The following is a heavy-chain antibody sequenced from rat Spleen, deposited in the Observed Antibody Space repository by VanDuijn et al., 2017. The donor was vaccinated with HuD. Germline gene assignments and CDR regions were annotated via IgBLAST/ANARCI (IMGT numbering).Heavy chain of an antibody. J-gene: IGHJ4*01. CDR3: TRALIRGTVMDA. Sequence: EVQLVETGGGLVQPGRSLKLSCVASGFTFSDYYMAWVRQAPKKGLEWVASISYEGSTTYYGDSVKGRFTISRDNAKSTLYLQMDSLRSEDTATYYCTRALIRGTVMDAWGQGASVTVSS. CDR2: ISYEGSTT. D-gene: IGHD4-3*01. CDR1: GFTFSDYY. V-gene: IGHV5-22*01.